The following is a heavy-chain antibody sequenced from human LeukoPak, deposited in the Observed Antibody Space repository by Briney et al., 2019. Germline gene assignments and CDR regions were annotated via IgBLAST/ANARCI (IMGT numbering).Heavy chain of an antibody. V-gene: IGHV3-7*03. CDR1: GFPFNSYW. Sequence: GGSLRLSCTASGFPFNSYWMTWVRQTPGKGLEWVSSINEVGSDTRYADSVRGRFTISRDNAKNSLYLQMNSLTVEDTATYYCAGEPRQLAYWGQGTLVTVSS. CDR2: INEVGSDT. D-gene: IGHD6-6*01. CDR3: AGEPRQLAY. J-gene: IGHJ4*02.